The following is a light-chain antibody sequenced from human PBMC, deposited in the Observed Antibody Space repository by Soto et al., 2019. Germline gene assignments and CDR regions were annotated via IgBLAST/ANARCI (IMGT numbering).Light chain of an antibody. J-gene: IGKJ4*01. CDR3: QQLNAYPFT. CDR1: EGISTY. Sequence: DIPLTQSPPLLSSSVGDRVTITCRASEGISTYLAWYQHKPGRAPRLLMYDASALQSGVPSRFSGGGSGTEFALTISSLQPEDFATYYCQQLNAYPFTFGGGTKVEI. CDR2: DAS. V-gene: IGKV1-9*01.